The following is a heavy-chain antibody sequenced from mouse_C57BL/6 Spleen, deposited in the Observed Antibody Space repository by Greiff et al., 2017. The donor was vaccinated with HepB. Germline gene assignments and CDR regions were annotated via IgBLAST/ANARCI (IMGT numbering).Heavy chain of an antibody. Sequence: EVQLQQSGAELVRPGASVKLSCTASGFNIKDDYMHWVKQRPEQGLEWIGWIDPENGDTEYASKFQGKATITADTSSNTAYLQLSSLTSEDTAVYYCTSRYSSGYSFDYWGQGTTLTVSS. J-gene: IGHJ2*01. CDR2: IDPENGDT. CDR1: GFNIKDDY. CDR3: TSRYSSGYSFDY. D-gene: IGHD3-2*02. V-gene: IGHV14-4*01.